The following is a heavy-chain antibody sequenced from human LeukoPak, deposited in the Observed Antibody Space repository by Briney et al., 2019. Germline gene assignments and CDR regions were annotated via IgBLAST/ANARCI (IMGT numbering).Heavy chain of an antibody. V-gene: IGHV3-7*01. CDR3: ARVSITIFGVIRYYMDV. CDR1: GFTFSRYW. J-gene: IGHJ6*03. CDR2: IKQDGSEK. D-gene: IGHD3-3*01. Sequence: GGSLRLSCAASGFTFSRYWMSWVRQAPGKGLAWVANIKQDGSEKYYVDSVKGRFTISRDNAKNSLYLQMNSLRAEDTAIYYCARVSITIFGVIRYYMDVWGKGTTVTVSS.